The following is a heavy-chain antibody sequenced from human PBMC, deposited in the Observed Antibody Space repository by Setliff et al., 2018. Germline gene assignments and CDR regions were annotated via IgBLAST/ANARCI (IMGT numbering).Heavy chain of an antibody. CDR1: GGSLSNYY. D-gene: IGHD6-13*01. CDR3: ARGGMAAAGRKGVFEH. Sequence: SETLSLTCTVYGGSLSNYYWSWIRKPPGKGLEWIGYIDYGGNTYYNPYLKSRVTISIDTSWNLISLKLNSVTAADTALYYCARGGMAAAGRKGVFEHWGQGTLVTVSS. V-gene: IGHV4-59*08. CDR2: IDYGGNT. J-gene: IGHJ4*02.